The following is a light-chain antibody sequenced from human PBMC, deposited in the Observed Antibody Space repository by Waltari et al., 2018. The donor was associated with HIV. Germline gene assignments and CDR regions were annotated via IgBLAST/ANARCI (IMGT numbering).Light chain of an antibody. CDR1: SSDVGGYNY. CDR3: SSFAGSRTHVV. J-gene: IGLJ2*01. CDR2: DVN. Sequence: QSALTQPRSVSGSPGQSVTISCTGTSSDVGGYNYVSWYQQHPAKAPKLMIYDVNKRPSGVPDRFSGSKSGNTASLTVSGLQAEDEADYYCSSFAGSRTHVVLGGGTKLTVL. V-gene: IGLV2-8*01.